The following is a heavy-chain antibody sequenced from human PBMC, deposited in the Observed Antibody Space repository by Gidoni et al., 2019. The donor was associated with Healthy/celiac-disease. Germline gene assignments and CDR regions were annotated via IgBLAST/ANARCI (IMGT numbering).Heavy chain of an antibody. CDR2: IIPILGIA. CDR1: GGTFSSYT. D-gene: IGHD2-21*01. V-gene: IGHV1-69*08. CDR3: ARDVSHKGPTRGMDV. J-gene: IGHJ6*04. Sequence: QVQLVQSGAEVKKPGSSVKVSCKASGGTFSSYTISWVRQAPGQGLEWMGRIIPILGIANYAQKFQGRVTITADKSTSTAYMELSSLRSEDTAVYYCARDVSHKGPTRGMDVWGKGTTVTVSS.